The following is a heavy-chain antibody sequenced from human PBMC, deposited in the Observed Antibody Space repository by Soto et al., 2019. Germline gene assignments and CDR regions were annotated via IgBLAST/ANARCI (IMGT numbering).Heavy chain of an antibody. Sequence: GGSLRLSCAASGFTLSSYSMNWVRQAPGKGLDWVSYISRTSSAIYYADSVKGRFTISRDNANNLLFLQMNSLRDEDTAVYYCARDGGYSGYDIDFWGQGTLVTVSS. CDR1: GFTLSSYS. V-gene: IGHV3-48*02. D-gene: IGHD5-12*01. J-gene: IGHJ4*02. CDR3: ARDGGYSGYDIDF. CDR2: ISRTSSAI.